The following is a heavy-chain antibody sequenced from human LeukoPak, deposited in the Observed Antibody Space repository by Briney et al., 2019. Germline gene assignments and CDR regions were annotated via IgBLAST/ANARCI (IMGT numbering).Heavy chain of an antibody. J-gene: IGHJ6*03. V-gene: IGHV4-59*13. Sequence: SETLSLTCTVSGGSISNYYWSWIRQPPGKGLEWIGYIYDSGSINYNPSSESRVTISVDTSKNQFSLRLRYVTAADTAVYYCAREMATGGYYYYYMDVWGKGTTVTVSS. CDR1: GGSISNYY. D-gene: IGHD5-24*01. CDR2: IYDSGSI. CDR3: AREMATGGYYYYYMDV.